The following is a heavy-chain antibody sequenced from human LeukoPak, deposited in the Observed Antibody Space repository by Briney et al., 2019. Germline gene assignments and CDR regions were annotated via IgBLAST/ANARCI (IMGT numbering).Heavy chain of an antibody. J-gene: IGHJ5*02. CDR3: ARLNGYDDVGCDNH. D-gene: IGHD3-16*01. CDR2: VSHDGTT. Sequence: SETLSLTCTVSGDSVTTYSWCWVRQATGKGLEWIGYVSHDGTTNYTPSLRSRVIMSVDTANNTISLRLTSVTAADTAIYYCARLNGYDDVGCDNHWGRGTQVTVS. CDR1: GDSVTTYS. V-gene: IGHV4-59*08.